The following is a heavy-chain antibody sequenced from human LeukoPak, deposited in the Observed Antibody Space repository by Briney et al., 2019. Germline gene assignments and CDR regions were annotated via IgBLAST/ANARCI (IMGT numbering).Heavy chain of an antibody. J-gene: IGHJ4*02. D-gene: IGHD2-15*01. CDR3: IVSATARGGVDY. V-gene: IGHV3-7*01. CDR2: IKQDGSEK. Sequence: PGGSLRLSCAASGFTLRSYWMSWVRQAPGKGLEWVANIKQDGSEKYYVDSVKGRFTISRDNAKNSLYLQMNSLRAEDTAVYYCIVSATARGGVDYWGQGTLVTVSS. CDR1: GFTLRSYW.